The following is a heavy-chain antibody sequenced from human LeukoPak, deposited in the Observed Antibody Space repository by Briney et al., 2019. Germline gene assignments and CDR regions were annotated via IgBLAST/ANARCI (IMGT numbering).Heavy chain of an antibody. CDR1: GFTFSSYS. CDR3: ARGSTYSSGWYTGFDY. V-gene: IGHV3-21*01. Sequence: GGSLRLSCAGSGFTFSSYSMNWVRQAPGKGLEWVSSITSSSSYIYYADSVKGRFTISRDNAKKSVYLQMNSLRAEDTAMYYCARGSTYSSGWYTGFDYWGQGTLVTVSS. CDR2: ITSSSSYI. D-gene: IGHD6-19*01. J-gene: IGHJ4*02.